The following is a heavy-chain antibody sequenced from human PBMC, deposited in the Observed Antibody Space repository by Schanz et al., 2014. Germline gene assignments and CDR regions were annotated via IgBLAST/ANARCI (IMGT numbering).Heavy chain of an antibody. CDR3: ARGGPAYYFDD. CDR1: GFTFSGFW. J-gene: IGHJ4*02. Sequence: VQLAESGGGLVQPGGSLRLSCAASGFTFSGFWVTWIRQAPGKGPEYVSYISSGGTTTYHSDSVKGRFTISRDSAENSLYLQMNSLRAEDTAVYYCARGGPAYYFDDWGQGTLVTVSS. CDR2: ISSGGTTT. V-gene: IGHV3-11*01.